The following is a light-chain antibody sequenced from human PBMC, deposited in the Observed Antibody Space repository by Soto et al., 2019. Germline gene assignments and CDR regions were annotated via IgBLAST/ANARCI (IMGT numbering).Light chain of an antibody. CDR3: LQDYNYPIT. V-gene: IGKV1-9*01. CDR1: QGISSH. CDR2: VAS. J-gene: IGKJ5*01. Sequence: DIQLTQSPSFLSASVGDRVTITCRASQGISSHLAWYQQQPGKAPKLLIYVASTLQSGVPSRFSGSGSGTDFTLTISSLQPEDFATYYCLQDYNYPITFGQGTRLEIK.